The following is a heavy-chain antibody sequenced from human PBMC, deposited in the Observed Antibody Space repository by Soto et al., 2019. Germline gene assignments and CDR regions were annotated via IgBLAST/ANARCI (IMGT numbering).Heavy chain of an antibody. D-gene: IGHD2-8*02. Sequence: RGSLRLSCAASGFACSSYDMSWVRQAPGKGLEWVSTILVDGRTFYVDSVKGRFTISRDNSKNTVYLQMNSLTAGDTALYYCAKATATGGGAFDICGQGTMVTVSS. V-gene: IGHV3-23*01. CDR3: AKATATGGGAFDI. CDR1: GFACSSYD. J-gene: IGHJ3*02. CDR2: ILVDGRT.